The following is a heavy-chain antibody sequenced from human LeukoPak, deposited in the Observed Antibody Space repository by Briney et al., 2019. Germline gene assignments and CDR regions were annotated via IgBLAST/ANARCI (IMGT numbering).Heavy chain of an antibody. CDR3: ARTKRNSGTYYFDY. D-gene: IGHD1-26*01. V-gene: IGHV2-70*04. CDR1: GFSLSTSGMS. J-gene: IGHJ4*02. CDR2: IDWDDDK. Sequence: SGPALVKPTQTLTLTCTFSGFSLSTSGMSVSWIRQPPGKALEWLARIDWDDDKFYSTSLKTRLTISKDTAKNQVVLTMTNMDPVDTATYYCARTKRNSGTYYFDYWGQGTLVTVSS.